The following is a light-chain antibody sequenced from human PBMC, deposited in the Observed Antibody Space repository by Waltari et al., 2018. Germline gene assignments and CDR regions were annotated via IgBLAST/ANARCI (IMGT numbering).Light chain of an antibody. CDR2: AAS. CDR1: QSVGSY. J-gene: IGKJ1*01. V-gene: IGKV1-39*01. Sequence: DIQTTQSPSSLSASVGDTVTITCRTSQSVGSYLNWYQQRPGQAPTLLTYAASVLMSGVPSRFRASGSGTHFTLTINSLQPEDFATYFCQESYSIPPWTFGQGTKEEI. CDR3: QESYSIPPWT.